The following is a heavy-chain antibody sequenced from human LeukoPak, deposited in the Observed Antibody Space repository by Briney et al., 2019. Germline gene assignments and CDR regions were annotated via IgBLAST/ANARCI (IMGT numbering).Heavy chain of an antibody. CDR3: ARGVAVTTIVGVVFSP. CDR2: INQYGSEK. Sequence: PGGSLRLSCAASGFTSRSHWMTWVRQVPGQGLEWVANINQYGSEKFYVDFVRGRFTVSRDNAENSLYLQMNSLRAEDTAVYYCARGVAVTTIVGVVFSPRGQGTLVTVSS. V-gene: IGHV3-7*05. CDR1: GFTSRSHW. D-gene: IGHD3-3*01. J-gene: IGHJ4*02.